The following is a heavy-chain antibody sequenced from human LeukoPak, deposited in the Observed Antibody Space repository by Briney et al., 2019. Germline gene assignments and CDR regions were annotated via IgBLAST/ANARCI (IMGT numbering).Heavy chain of an antibody. CDR3: ARRGDLTSQYYFDY. D-gene: IGHD3-16*01. V-gene: IGHV3-21*01. CDR2: ISSSSSYI. J-gene: IGHJ4*02. Sequence: GGSLRLSCAASGFTFSSYSMNWVRQAPGKGLEWVSSISSSSSYIYYADSVKGRFTISRDNTKNSLYLQMNSLRAEDTAVYYCARRGDLTSQYYFDYWGQGTLVTVSS. CDR1: GFTFSSYS.